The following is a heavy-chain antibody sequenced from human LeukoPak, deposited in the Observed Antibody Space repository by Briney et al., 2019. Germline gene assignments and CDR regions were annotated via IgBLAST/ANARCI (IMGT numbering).Heavy chain of an antibody. V-gene: IGHV3-9*03. CDR2: ISWNSGRI. CDR3: AKGSYGSGSYPDY. D-gene: IGHD3-10*01. CDR1: GFTFDDYA. J-gene: IGHJ4*02. Sequence: SGGSLRLSCAASGFTFDDYAMHWVRQAPGKGLEWVSGISWNSGRIDYADSVKGRFTISRDNAKNSLYLQMNSLRAEDMALYYCAKGSYGSGSYPDYWGQGTLVTVSS.